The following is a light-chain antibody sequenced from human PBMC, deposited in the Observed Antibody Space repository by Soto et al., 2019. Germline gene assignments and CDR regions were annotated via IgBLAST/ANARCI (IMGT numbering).Light chain of an antibody. CDR1: QSISSY. J-gene: IGKJ1*01. CDR2: AAS. Sequence: DVQMTQSPSTLSASVGDTVTITCRASQSISSYLNWYQQKPGKAPKLLIYAASSLQSGVPSRFSGSGSGTDFTLTISSLQPEDFATYYCQQSYSTPRTFGQGTKVDIK. V-gene: IGKV1-39*01. CDR3: QQSYSTPRT.